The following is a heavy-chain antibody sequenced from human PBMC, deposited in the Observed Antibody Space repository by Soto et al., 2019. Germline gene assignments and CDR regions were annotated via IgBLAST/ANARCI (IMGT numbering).Heavy chain of an antibody. V-gene: IGHV1-18*01. Sequence: ASVKVSCKASGYTFNTYGVNWVRQAPGQGLEWMGWINTDSGNPSYAQKFQGRVSMTRDTSSGTAYMEMRSLTSDDTAVYYCTRKKCTGDCSLFDYWGQGTLVTVYS. J-gene: IGHJ4*02. D-gene: IGHD2-21*02. CDR2: INTDSGNP. CDR1: GYTFNTYG. CDR3: TRKKCTGDCSLFDY.